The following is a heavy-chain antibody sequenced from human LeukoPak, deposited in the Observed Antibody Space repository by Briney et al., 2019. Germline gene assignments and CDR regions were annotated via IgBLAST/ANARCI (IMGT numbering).Heavy chain of an antibody. CDR2: IIPIFGTA. V-gene: IGHV1-69*13. D-gene: IGHD6-6*01. CDR1: GGTYSRCV. CDR3: ARAGWAARFHYYMDV. J-gene: IGHJ6*03. Sequence: GASVKVSCKESGGTYSRCVISWVRKAPGQGLEWVGGIIPIFGTAHYAQKFEGRVTITADESTITAYMELSSVRSEDTAVYYCARAGWAARFHYYMDVWGKGTTVTVSS.